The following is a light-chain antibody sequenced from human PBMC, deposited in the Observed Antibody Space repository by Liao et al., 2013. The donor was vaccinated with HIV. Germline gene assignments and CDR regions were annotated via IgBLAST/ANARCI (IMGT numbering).Light chain of an antibody. V-gene: IGLV3-1*01. Sequence: YDLTQPPSVSVSPGQTAKITCSGHTLGDKYTSWYLQRPAQSPVLVIYEDTKRPSGIPERFSGSNSGNTATLTISETQPLDEADYFCQAWDTTLYVFGTGTKVTVL. J-gene: IGLJ1*01. CDR1: TLGDKY. CDR2: EDT. CDR3: QAWDTTLYV.